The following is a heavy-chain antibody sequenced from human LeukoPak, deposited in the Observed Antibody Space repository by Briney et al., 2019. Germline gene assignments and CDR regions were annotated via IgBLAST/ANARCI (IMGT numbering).Heavy chain of an antibody. V-gene: IGHV1-8*02. D-gene: IGHD2-2*01. J-gene: IGHJ4*02. Sequence: ASVKVSCKASGGTFSSYAINWVRQATGQGLEWMGWMNANSGNTGYAQKFQGRVTMARNTSISTAYMELSSLRSEDTAVYYCARGGFPAAIWGQGTLVTVSS. CDR3: ARGGFPAAI. CDR2: MNANSGNT. CDR1: GGTFSSYA.